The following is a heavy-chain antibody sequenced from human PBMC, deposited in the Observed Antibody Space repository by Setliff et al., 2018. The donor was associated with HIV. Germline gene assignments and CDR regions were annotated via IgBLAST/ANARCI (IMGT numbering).Heavy chain of an antibody. Sequence: SETLSLTCTVSGGSISSYYWSWIRQPPGKGLEWIGYIYTSGSTNYNPSLKSRVTISVDTSKNQFSLKLSSVTAADTAVYYCARGPSILWWTPHQTPYYFDYWGQGTLVTVS. CDR2: IYTSGST. V-gene: IGHV4-4*08. CDR1: GGSISSYY. D-gene: IGHD2-21*01. CDR3: ARGPSILWWTPHQTPYYFDY. J-gene: IGHJ4*02.